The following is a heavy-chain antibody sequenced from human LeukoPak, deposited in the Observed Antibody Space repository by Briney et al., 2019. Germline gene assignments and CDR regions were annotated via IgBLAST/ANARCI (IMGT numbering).Heavy chain of an antibody. Sequence: PGGSLRLSGAASGFTFSSYGMHWVRQAPGKGLEWVAVISYDGSNKYYADSVKGRFTISRDNSKNTLYLQMNSLRAEDTAVYYCAKEGYPQRNAEYFQHWGQGTLVTVSS. CDR2: ISYDGSNK. CDR3: AKEGYPQRNAEYFQH. J-gene: IGHJ1*01. CDR1: GFTFSSYG. D-gene: IGHD1-1*01. V-gene: IGHV3-30*18.